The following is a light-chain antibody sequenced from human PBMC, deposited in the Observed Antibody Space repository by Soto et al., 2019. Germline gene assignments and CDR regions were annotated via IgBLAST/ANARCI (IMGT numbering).Light chain of an antibody. V-gene: IGLV2-14*01. CDR3: SSYTSSSNVV. CDR1: SSDVGGYNY. J-gene: IGLJ2*01. Sequence: QSALTQPASVSGSPGQSITISCTGTSSDVGGYNYVSWYQQHPGKAPKLMIYEVSNRPSGVSNRFSGSKSGNTASLTISGLQAEDAADYYCSSYTSSSNVVFGGGTKLTVL. CDR2: EVS.